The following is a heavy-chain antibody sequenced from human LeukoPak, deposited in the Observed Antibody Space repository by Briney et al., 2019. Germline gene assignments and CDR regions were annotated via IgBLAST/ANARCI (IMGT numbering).Heavy chain of an antibody. CDR2: IYPGDSDT. J-gene: IGHJ4*02. CDR3: ARLGGDSSGYYYQSPFDY. D-gene: IGHD3-22*01. CDR1: GYSFTSYW. V-gene: IGHV5-51*01. Sequence: GESLKISCKGSGYSFTSYWIGWGRQMPGKGLEWMGIIYPGDSDTRYSPSFQGQVTISADKSISTAYLQWSSLKASDTAMYYCARLGGDSSGYYYQSPFDYWGQGTLVTVSS.